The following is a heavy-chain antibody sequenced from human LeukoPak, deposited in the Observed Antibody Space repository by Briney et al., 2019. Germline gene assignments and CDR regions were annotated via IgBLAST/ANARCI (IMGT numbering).Heavy chain of an antibody. CDR2: MNPNSGNT. D-gene: IGHD2-2*01. CDR1: GYTFTSYD. V-gene: IGHV1-8*03. CDR3: ARGDIVVVPAAPGRYYYYYMDV. Sequence: ASVKVSCKASGYTFTSYDINWVRQATGQGLEWMGWMNPNSGNTGYAQKFQGRVTITRNTSISTAYMELSSLRSEDTAVYYCARGDIVVVPAAPGRYYYYYMDVWGKGTTVTISS. J-gene: IGHJ6*03.